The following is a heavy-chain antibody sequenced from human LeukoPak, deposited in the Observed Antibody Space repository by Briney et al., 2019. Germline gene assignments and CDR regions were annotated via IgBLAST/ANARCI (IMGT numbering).Heavy chain of an antibody. CDR1: GGTFSSYA. Sequence: SVKVSCKASGGTFSSYAISWVRQAPGQGLEWMGGIIPIFGTANYAQKFQGRVTITADESTSTAYMELSSLRSEDTAVYYCARDYGDEHNWFDPWGQGTLVTVSS. V-gene: IGHV1-69*13. CDR2: IIPIFGTA. D-gene: IGHD4-17*01. J-gene: IGHJ5*02. CDR3: ARDYGDEHNWFDP.